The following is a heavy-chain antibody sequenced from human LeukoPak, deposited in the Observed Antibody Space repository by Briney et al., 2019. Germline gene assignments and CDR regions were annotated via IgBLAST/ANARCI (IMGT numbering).Heavy chain of an antibody. V-gene: IGHV4-59*01. Sequence: SETLSLTCTVSGGSISSYYWSWIRQPPGKGLEWIGYIYDSGGTNYNPSLKSRVTISVDTSKNQFSLKLSSVTAADTAVYYCARDAVVVPAANYYYYYYMDVWGKGTTVTVSS. D-gene: IGHD2-2*01. J-gene: IGHJ6*03. CDR2: IYDSGGT. CDR1: GGSISSYY. CDR3: ARDAVVVPAANYYYYYYMDV.